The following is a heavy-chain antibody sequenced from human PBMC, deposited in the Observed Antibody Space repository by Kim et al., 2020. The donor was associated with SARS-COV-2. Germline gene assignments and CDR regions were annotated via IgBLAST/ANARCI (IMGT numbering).Heavy chain of an antibody. J-gene: IGHJ3*02. V-gene: IGHV3-30*18. CDR2: ISYDGSNK. D-gene: IGHD1-26*01. Sequence: GGSLRLSCAASGFTFSSYGMHWVRQAPGKGLEWVAAISYDGSNKYYADSVKGRFTISRDNSKNTLYLQMNSLRAEDTAVYYCAKDLEWVGATFDAFDIWGQGTMVTVSS. CDR3: AKDLEWVGATFDAFDI. CDR1: GFTFSSYG.